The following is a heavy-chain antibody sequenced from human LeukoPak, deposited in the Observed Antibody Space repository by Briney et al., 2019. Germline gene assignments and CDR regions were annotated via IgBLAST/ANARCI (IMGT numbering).Heavy chain of an antibody. CDR2: MSGSGGST. V-gene: IGHV3-23*01. D-gene: IGHD6-13*01. CDR1: GFTFSIYG. Sequence: GGSLRLSCAASGFTFSIYGMSWVRQAPGRGLEWVSAMSGSGGSTYYADSVKGRFTISRDNAKNSLYLQMNSLRAEDTAVYYCAKDGSSSSWYRYYYYMDVWGKGTTVTISS. CDR3: AKDGSSSSWYRYYYYMDV. J-gene: IGHJ6*03.